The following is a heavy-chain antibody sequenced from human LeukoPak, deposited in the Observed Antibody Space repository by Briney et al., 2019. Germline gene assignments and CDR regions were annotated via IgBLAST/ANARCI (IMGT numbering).Heavy chain of an antibody. D-gene: IGHD2-15*01. CDR3: GKTTVGYSSGRYPGWPVDY. Sequence: GGSLRLSCAASGSTFNSYAMYWVRQAPGKGLEWISGIFGSGGSPHYADSVKGRFTISRDNSQNTVYLQLDSLRVEDTALYYCGKTTVGYSSGRYPGWPVDYWGQGALVTVSS. V-gene: IGHV3-23*01. CDR2: IFGSGGSP. J-gene: IGHJ4*02. CDR1: GSTFNSYA.